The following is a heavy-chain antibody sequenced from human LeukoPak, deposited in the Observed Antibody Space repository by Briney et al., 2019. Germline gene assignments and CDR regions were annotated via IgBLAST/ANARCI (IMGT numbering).Heavy chain of an antibody. V-gene: IGHV3-30*02. CDR2: IRCDGSNK. CDR1: GFTFSSYG. D-gene: IGHD6-13*01. J-gene: IGHJ4*02. CDR3: AKDASSLWGIIAAAGLDY. Sequence: PPGGSLRLSCAASGFTFSSYGMHWVRQAPGKGLEWVAFIRCDGSNKYYADSVKGRFTISRDNSKNTLYLQMNSLRAEDTAVYYCAKDASSLWGIIAAAGLDYWGQGTLVTVSS.